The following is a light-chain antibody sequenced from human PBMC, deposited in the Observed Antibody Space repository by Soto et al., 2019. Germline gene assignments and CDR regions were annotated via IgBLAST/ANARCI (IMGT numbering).Light chain of an antibody. CDR2: GAS. Sequence: EIVLTQSPATLSLSPGERATLSCRASQSVDSSYLAWYHQRPGQAPRLLIYGASNRATGIPGRFGGSGSGTDFNLTISRLEAEDSAVYYCQQYGNSPLYSFGQGTKLEIK. CDR1: QSVDSSY. V-gene: IGKV3-20*01. J-gene: IGKJ2*01. CDR3: QQYGNSPLYS.